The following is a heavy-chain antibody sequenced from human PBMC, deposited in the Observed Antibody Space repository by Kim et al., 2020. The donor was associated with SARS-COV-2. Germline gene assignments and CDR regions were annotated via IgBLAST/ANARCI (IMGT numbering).Heavy chain of an antibody. CDR1: GGTFNSYA. CDR3: AVAYCGGDCYSILETFDI. V-gene: IGHV1-69*13. Sequence: SVKVSCKASGGTFNSYAFSWVRQAPGQGLEWVGGIIPIFGTTNYAQKFQGRVTMTAAESTSTASMDLSSLRSEDTAVYYCAVAYCGGDCYSILETFDIWGQGTMVTVSS. CDR2: IIPIFGTT. D-gene: IGHD2-21*02. J-gene: IGHJ3*02.